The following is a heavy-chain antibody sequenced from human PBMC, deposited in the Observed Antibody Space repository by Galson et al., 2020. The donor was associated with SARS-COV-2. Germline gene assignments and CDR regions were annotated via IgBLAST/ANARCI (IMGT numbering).Heavy chain of an antibody. Sequence: GGSLRLSCAASGFTFGTSAMSWVRQAPGKGLEWVSFISASGIEKLYADSVKGRFTTSRDNSKNTMYLQMKSLGAEDTAVYYCTKKETLTSQYIYWGQGTLVTVSS. CDR3: TKKETLTSQYIY. D-gene: IGHD4-17*01. V-gene: IGHV3-23*01. J-gene: IGHJ4*02. CDR2: ISASGIEK. CDR1: GFTFGTSA.